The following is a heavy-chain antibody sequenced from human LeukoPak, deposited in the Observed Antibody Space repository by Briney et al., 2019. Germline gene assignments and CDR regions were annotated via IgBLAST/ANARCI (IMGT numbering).Heavy chain of an antibody. CDR2: MSGSGDST. V-gene: IGHV3-23*01. Sequence: GGSLRLSCAASGLTFSSYAMSWVRQAPGKGLEWVSAMSGSGDSTYYADSVRGRFTISRDNSKNTLYLQMNSLRAEDTAVYYCAKDGRVRGTFYFDYWGQGTLVTVSS. CDR3: AKDGRVRGTFYFDY. D-gene: IGHD3-10*01. J-gene: IGHJ4*02. CDR1: GLTFSSYA.